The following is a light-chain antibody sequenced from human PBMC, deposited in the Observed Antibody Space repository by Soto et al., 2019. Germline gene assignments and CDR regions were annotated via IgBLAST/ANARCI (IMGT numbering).Light chain of an antibody. V-gene: IGKV3-15*01. CDR2: GAS. CDR3: QQYADSPLT. CDR1: QSVRRY. Sequence: EVVLTQSPATLSLSPGERATLSCRASQSVRRYLAWYRQRPGQPPRLLIYGASTRATGIPARFSGSGSGTEFTLTISSLQSEDFAVYYCQQYADSPLTFSGGTMV. J-gene: IGKJ4*01.